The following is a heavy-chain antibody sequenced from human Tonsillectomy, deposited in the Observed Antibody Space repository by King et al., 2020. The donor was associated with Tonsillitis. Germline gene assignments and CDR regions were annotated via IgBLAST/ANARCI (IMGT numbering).Heavy chain of an antibody. CDR3: AGGGPGDAFDI. J-gene: IGHJ3*02. V-gene: IGHV4-30-2*01. Sequence: LQLQESGSGLVKPSQTLSLTCTVSGDSISSGGYSWSWIRQPPGKGLEWIGYTYQSGTTNYNPSLKSRVTISADKSNNQFSLRLSSVTAADTAVYYCAGGGPGDAFDIWGQGTMVTVSS. D-gene: IGHD2-15*01. CDR1: GDSISSGGYS. CDR2: TYQSGTT.